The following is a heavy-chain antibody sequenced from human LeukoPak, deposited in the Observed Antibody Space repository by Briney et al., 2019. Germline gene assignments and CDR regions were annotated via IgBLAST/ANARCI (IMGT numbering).Heavy chain of an antibody. D-gene: IGHD3-10*01. V-gene: IGHV3-21*01. CDR3: STDPWQGRGLLDY. CDR1: GFTFSGYS. CDR2: ISRSTSYI. Sequence: GGSLRHSRVGSGFTFSGYSMNWVRQALGKGLEWVSSISRSTSYIHYADSVRGRFTFSRDNAKSSVYLQMNSLRAEDTAVYYCSTDPWQGRGLLDYWGQGTLVTVSS. J-gene: IGHJ4*02.